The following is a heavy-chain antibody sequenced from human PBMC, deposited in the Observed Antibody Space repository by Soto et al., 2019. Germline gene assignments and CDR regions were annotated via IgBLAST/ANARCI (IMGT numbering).Heavy chain of an antibody. Sequence: EVQLLESGGGLVQPGGSLRLSCAASGFTFTSHAMSWVRQAPGKGLEWVSGVSGSGTMTYYADSVKGRFTISRDNSRNTLYIQMDSLRAEDTAIYYCANREGDGYSLAEFFQHWGQGTLVTVSS. CDR2: VSGSGTMT. CDR3: ANREGDGYSLAEFFQH. CDR1: GFTFTSHA. V-gene: IGHV3-23*01. J-gene: IGHJ1*01. D-gene: IGHD2-21*01.